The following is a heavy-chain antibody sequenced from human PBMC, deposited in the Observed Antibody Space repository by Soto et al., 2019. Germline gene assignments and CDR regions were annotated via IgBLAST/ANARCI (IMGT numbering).Heavy chain of an antibody. CDR1: GYTFTSYG. D-gene: IGHD1-26*01. Sequence: ASVKVSCKASGYTFTSYGISWVRQAPGQGLEWMGWISANNGNTSYAQKLQGRVTMTRNTSISTAYMELSSLRSEDTAVYYCARGLGEVLRYWGQGTLVTVSS. V-gene: IGHV1-18*01. CDR2: ISANNGNT. J-gene: IGHJ4*02. CDR3: ARGLGEVLRY.